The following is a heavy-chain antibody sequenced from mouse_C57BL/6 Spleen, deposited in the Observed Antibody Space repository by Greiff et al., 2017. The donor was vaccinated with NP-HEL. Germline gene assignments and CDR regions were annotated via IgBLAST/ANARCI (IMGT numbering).Heavy chain of an antibody. Sequence: QVQLQQSGAELAKPGASVKLSCKASGYTFTSYWMHWVKQRPGQGLEWIGYINPSSGYTKYNQKFKDKATLTADKSSSTAYMQLSSLTHEDSAVYYCARYYYGSSEAMDYWGQGTSVTVSS. CDR2: INPSSGYT. CDR3: ARYYYGSSEAMDY. J-gene: IGHJ4*01. V-gene: IGHV1-7*01. CDR1: GYTFTSYW. D-gene: IGHD1-1*01.